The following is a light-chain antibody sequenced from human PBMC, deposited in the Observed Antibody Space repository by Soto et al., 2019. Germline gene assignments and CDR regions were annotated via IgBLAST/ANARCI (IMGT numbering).Light chain of an antibody. J-gene: IGKJ4*01. CDR3: QQYHSYSLT. Sequence: DIPMTQSPSTLSASVGARVTITCRASQSISSWLAWYQQKPGKDPKLLISKASSLEGGVPSRFSGSGSGTDFTLTISSLQPDDFATYYCQQYHSYSLTFGGGTKVDIK. CDR2: KAS. V-gene: IGKV1-5*03. CDR1: QSISSW.